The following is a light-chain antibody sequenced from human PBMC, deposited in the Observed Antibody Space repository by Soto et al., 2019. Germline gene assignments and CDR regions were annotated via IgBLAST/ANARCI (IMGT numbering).Light chain of an antibody. J-gene: IGLJ3*02. Sequence: QSALTQPPSASGSPGQSVTISCTGTSSDVGGYNFVSWYQQHPGKVPKTVISEVIKRPSGVPDRFSGSKSGNTASLTVSGLQAEDEADYYCSSFGGGNKVLFGGGTKLTVL. CDR1: SSDVGGYNF. CDR2: EVI. CDR3: SSFGGGNKVL. V-gene: IGLV2-8*01.